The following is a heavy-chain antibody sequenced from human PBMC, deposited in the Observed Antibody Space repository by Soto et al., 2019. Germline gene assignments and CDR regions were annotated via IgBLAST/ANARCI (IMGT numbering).Heavy chain of an antibody. CDR1: GYTFTSYG. J-gene: IGHJ4*02. D-gene: IGHD6-13*01. CDR3: ARDLGTKLIYRSSYFDY. CDR2: ISAYNGNT. Sequence: ASVKVSCKASGYTFTSYGISWVRQAPGQGLEWMGWISAYNGNTNYAQKLQGRVTMTTDTSTSTAYMELRSLRSDDTAVYYCARDLGTKLIYRSSYFDYWGQGTLVTVSS. V-gene: IGHV1-18*04.